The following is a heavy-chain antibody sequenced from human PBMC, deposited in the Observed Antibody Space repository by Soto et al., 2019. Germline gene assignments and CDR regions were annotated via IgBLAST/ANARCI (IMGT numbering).Heavy chain of an antibody. V-gene: IGHV4-34*01. CDR2: INHSGST. Sequence: SETLSLTCAVYGGSFSGYYWSWIRQPPGKGLEWIGEINHSGSTNYNPSLKSRVTISVDTSKNQFSLKLSSVTAADTAVYYCARGLIAAAGNFDYWGQGILVTV. CDR3: ARGLIAAAGNFDY. D-gene: IGHD6-13*01. J-gene: IGHJ4*02. CDR1: GGSFSGYY.